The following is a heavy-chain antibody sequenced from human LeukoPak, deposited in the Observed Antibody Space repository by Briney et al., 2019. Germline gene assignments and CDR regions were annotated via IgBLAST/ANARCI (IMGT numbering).Heavy chain of an antibody. CDR2: IYYSGST. CDR1: GGSISSSSYY. J-gene: IGHJ4*02. CDR3: ARHPEFLRDFDY. Sequence: PSETLSLTCTVSGGSISSSSYYWGWIRQPPGKGLEWIGSIYYSGSTYYNPSVKSRVTIFVDTSKNQFSLKLSSVTAADTALYYCARHPEFLRDFDYWGQGTLVTVSS. D-gene: IGHD1-14*01. V-gene: IGHV4-39*01.